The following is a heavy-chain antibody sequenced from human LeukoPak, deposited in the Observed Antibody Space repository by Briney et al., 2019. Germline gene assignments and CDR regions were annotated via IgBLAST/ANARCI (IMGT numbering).Heavy chain of an antibody. J-gene: IGHJ6*02. CDR3: ARHVLGASGPHLQQLWFGEGLIGGMDV. V-gene: IGHV5-51*01. D-gene: IGHD3-10*01. CDR2: IYPGDSDT. CDR1: GYSFTSDW. Sequence: GESLMISCKGSGYSFTSDWIGWVRQMPGKGLEWMGIIYPGDSDTRYSPSFQGQVTISTDKSISTAYLQWSSLKASDTAMYYCARHVLGASGPHLQQLWFGEGLIGGMDVWGQGTTVTVSS.